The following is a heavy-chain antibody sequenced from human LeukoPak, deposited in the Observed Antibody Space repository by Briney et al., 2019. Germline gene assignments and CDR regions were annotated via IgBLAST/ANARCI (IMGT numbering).Heavy chain of an antibody. V-gene: IGHV1-2*02. Sequence: ASVKVSCKASGYTFTGYYMHWVRQAPGQGLEWMGWINPNSGGTNYAQKFQGRVTMTRDTSISTAYMELSRLRSDDTVVYYSAREVAAGTNWFDPWGQGTLVTVSS. CDR2: INPNSGGT. CDR3: AREVAAGTNWFDP. CDR1: GYTFTGYY. J-gene: IGHJ5*02. D-gene: IGHD6-13*01.